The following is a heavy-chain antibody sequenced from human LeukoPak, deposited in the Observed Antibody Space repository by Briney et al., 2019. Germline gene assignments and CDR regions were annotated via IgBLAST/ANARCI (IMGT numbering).Heavy chain of an antibody. CDR2: IHTSGRT. V-gene: IGHV4-61*02. D-gene: IGHD3-22*01. J-gene: IGHJ4*02. CDR1: GYSISSCSYY. Sequence: PSETLSLTCTVSGYSISSCSYYWSWIRQPAGKGLEWIGRIHTSGRTNYNPSLKSRVTISADTSKNQFSLKLSSVTAADTAVYVCARGVTYYEDSSGYLYWGQGTLVTVSS. CDR3: ARGVTYYEDSSGYLY.